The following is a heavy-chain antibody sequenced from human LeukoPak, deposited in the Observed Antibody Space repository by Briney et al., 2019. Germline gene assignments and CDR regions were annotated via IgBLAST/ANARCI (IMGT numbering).Heavy chain of an antibody. Sequence: GGSLRLSCAASGFTFSNYGMHWVRQAPGKGLEWVAFVLYDGHNKYYADSVKGRFTISRDNSKNTLYLQMNSLRAEDTAVYYCAKELGTMVRGVKGNEYFQHWGQGTLVTVSS. CDR2: VLYDGHNK. CDR1: GFTFSNYG. D-gene: IGHD3-10*01. V-gene: IGHV3-30*02. CDR3: AKELGTMVRGVKGNEYFQH. J-gene: IGHJ1*01.